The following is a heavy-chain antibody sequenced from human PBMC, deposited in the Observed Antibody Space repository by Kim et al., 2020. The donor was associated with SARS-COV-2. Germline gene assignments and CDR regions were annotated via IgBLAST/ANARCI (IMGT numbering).Heavy chain of an antibody. CDR3: AKGRGAYCESGCFSRVIDY. J-gene: IGHJ4*01. Sequence: GGSLRLSCVASGFTFSNYALNWVRQAPGKGLEWVSVISGAGDSIIYADSVKGRFAISRDNTKNTVYLQLNSLRVEDTAVYYCAKGRGAYCESGCFSRVIDYWGHGTPVTVSS. V-gene: IGHV3-23*01. D-gene: IGHD2-21*02. CDR1: GFTFSNYA. CDR2: ISGAGDSI.